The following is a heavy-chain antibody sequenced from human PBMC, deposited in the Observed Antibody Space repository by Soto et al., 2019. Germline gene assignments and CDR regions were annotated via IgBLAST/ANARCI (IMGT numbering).Heavy chain of an antibody. CDR3: ARDKAPDYYDSSGYVNWFDP. CDR2: IGTAGDT. Sequence: GGSLRLSCASSGFTFSSYDMHWVRQATGKGLEWVSAIGTAGDTYYPGSVKGRFTIFRENAKNSLYLQMNSLRSEDTAVYYCARDKAPDYYDSSGYVNWFDPWGQGTLVTVSS. CDR1: GFTFSSYD. V-gene: IGHV3-13*01. D-gene: IGHD3-22*01. J-gene: IGHJ5*02.